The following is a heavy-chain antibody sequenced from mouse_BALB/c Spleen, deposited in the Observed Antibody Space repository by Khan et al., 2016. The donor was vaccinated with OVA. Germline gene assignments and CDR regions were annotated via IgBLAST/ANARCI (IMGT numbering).Heavy chain of an antibody. D-gene: IGHD1-1*01. CDR3: ARKNYYGYAMDY. J-gene: IGHJ4*01. CDR2: ISYSGST. CDR1: GYSITSGYA. V-gene: IGHV3-2*02. Sequence: EVELVESGPGLVKPSQSLSLTCTVTGYSITSGYARNWIRQFPGNKLEWMGYISYSGSTSYNPSLRSRISITRETSKNQFFLQLNSVTTEDTATYYCARKNYYGYAMDYWGQGTSVTVSS.